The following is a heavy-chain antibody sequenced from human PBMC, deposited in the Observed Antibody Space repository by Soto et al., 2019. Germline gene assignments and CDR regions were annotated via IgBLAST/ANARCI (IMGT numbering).Heavy chain of an antibody. V-gene: IGHV3-53*05. D-gene: IGHD2-21*02. J-gene: IGHJ4*02. Sequence: PGGSLRLSCAASGFTVSSNYMSWVRQAPGKGLEWVSVIYSGGSTYYADSVKGRFTISRDNSLKLSSVTAADTAVYYCARDGLLGDYYFDYWGQGTLVTVSS. CDR3: ARDGLLGDYYFDY. CDR1: GFTVSSNY. CDR2: IYSGGST.